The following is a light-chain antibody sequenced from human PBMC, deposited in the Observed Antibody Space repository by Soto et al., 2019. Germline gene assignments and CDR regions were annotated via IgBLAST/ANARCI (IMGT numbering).Light chain of an antibody. CDR3: QQYDNLLPIT. CDR1: QDISND. J-gene: IGKJ5*01. V-gene: IGKV1-33*01. Sequence: DIQMTQSPYSLSASVGDRVTITCQASQDISNDLNWYQHKPGKSPKLLIDDASNFETWFPSRFSGSGSGTDFTFTISSLQPEDIATYYCQQYDNLLPITFGQGTRLEIK. CDR2: DAS.